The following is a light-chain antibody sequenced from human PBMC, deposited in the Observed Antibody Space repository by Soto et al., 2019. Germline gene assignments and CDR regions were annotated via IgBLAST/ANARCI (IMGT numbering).Light chain of an antibody. J-gene: IGLJ2*01. CDR2: LNSDGSH. V-gene: IGLV4-69*01. CDR1: SGHSSYA. CDR3: QIWGSGIHVL. Sequence: QLVLTQSPSASASLGASVKLTCTLSSGHSSYAIAWHQQQPEKGPRYLMKLNSDGSHSKGDGIPDRFSGSSSGAERYLTIASLQSEDEADYYCQIWGSGIHVLFGGGTKLTVL.